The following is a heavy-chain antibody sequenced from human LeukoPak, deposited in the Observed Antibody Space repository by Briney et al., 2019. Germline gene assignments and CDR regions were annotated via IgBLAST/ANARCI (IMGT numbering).Heavy chain of an antibody. CDR1: GFTFSSYE. J-gene: IGHJ6*03. CDR2: ISSSGSTI. CDR3: ARVAAAGTGGSYYYYYYYMDV. D-gene: IGHD6-13*01. V-gene: IGHV3-48*03. Sequence: GGSLRLSCAASGFTFSSYEMNWVRQAPGKGLEWVSYISSSGSTIYYADSVKGRFTISRDNAKNSLYLQMNSLRAEDTAVYYCARVAAAGTGGSYYYYYYYMDVWGKGTTVTVSS.